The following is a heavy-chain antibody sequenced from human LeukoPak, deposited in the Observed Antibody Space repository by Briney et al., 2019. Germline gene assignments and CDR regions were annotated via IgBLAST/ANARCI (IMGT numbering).Heavy chain of an antibody. V-gene: IGHV4-61*01. CDR1: GGSVSSGSYY. J-gene: IGHJ3*02. Sequence: SETLSLTCTVSGGSVSSGSYYWSWIRQPPGKGLEWIGYIYYSGSTNYNPSLKSRVTIPVDTSKNQFSLKLSSVTAADTAVYYCARDQSPYCGGDCYIRAFDIWGQGTMVTVSS. CDR3: ARDQSPYCGGDCYIRAFDI. D-gene: IGHD2-21*01. CDR2: IYYSGST.